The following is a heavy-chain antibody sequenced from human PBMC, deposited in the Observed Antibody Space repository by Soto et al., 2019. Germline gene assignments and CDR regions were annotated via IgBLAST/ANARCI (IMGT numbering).Heavy chain of an antibody. J-gene: IGHJ6*02. D-gene: IGHD3-16*01. Sequence: GESLKISCRGSGYNYNLHWISWVRQKPGRGLEWMGIIYPGDSDTRYNPSFQGQVTISVDKSINTAYLQWDSLEASDTATYYCARHLRSYDFFQYYYGIDVWGQGSTVTVSS. CDR2: IYPGDSDT. CDR1: GYNYNLHW. V-gene: IGHV5-51*01. CDR3: ARHLRSYDFFQYYYGIDV.